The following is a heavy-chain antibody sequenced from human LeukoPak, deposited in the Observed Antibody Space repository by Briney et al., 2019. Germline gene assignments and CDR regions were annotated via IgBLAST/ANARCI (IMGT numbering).Heavy chain of an antibody. CDR2: IYYSGST. CDR3: ARLPVEMATIGA. V-gene: IGHV4-39*01. J-gene: IGHJ5*02. Sequence: SETLSLTCTVSGGSISSSSYYWGCIRQPPGKGLEWIGSIYYSGSTYYNPSLKSRVTISVDTSKNQFSLKLSSVTAADTAVYYCARLPVEMATIGAWGQGTLVTVSS. D-gene: IGHD5-12*01. CDR1: GGSISSSSYY.